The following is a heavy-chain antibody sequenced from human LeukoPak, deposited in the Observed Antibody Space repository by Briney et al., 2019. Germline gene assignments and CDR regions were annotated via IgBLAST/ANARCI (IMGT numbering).Heavy chain of an antibody. V-gene: IGHV1-69*13. CDR2: IIPIFGTA. Sequence: GASVKVSCKASGGTFSSYAISWVRQAPGQGLEWMGGIIPIFGTANYAQKFQGRVTITADESTSTAYMELSSLRSEDTAVYYCARGANVQWLVGLYYLVYWGQGTLVTVSS. CDR1: GGTFSSYA. J-gene: IGHJ4*02. CDR3: ARGANVQWLVGLYYLVY. D-gene: IGHD6-19*01.